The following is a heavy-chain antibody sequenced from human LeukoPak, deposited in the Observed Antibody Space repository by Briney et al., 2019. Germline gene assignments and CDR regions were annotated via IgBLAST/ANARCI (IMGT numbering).Heavy chain of an antibody. Sequence: SETLSLTCTVSGGSISSSSYYWGWIRQPPGKGLEWIGSIYYSGGTYYNPSLKSRVTISVDTSKNQFSLKLSSVTAADTAVYYCARSLGSLRGPLRWGQGTLVTVSS. J-gene: IGHJ4*02. CDR1: GGSISSSSYY. V-gene: IGHV4-39*01. D-gene: IGHD3-10*01. CDR2: IYYSGGT. CDR3: ARSLGSLRGPLR.